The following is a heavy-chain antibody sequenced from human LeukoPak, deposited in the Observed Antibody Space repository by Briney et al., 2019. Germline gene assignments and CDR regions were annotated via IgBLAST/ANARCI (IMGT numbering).Heavy chain of an antibody. CDR2: ISSISTYT. D-gene: IGHD6-13*01. J-gene: IGHJ4*02. CDR3: AKQTTGNGYSSSLYYFDY. CDR1: GFIFSNYG. Sequence: GGSLRLSCAASGFIFSNYGMIWVRQAPGKGPEWVSSISSISTYTHYADSVKGRFIISRDNAENSLFLQMNSLRAEDTAVYYCAKQTTGNGYSSSLYYFDYWGQGTLVTVSS. V-gene: IGHV3-21*01.